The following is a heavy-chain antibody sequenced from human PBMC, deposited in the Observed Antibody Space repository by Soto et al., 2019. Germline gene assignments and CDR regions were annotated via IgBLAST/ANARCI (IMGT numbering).Heavy chain of an antibody. CDR2: IYYSGST. Sequence: SETLSLTCTVSGGSISSYYWSWIRQPPGKGLEWIGYIYYSGSTNYNPSLKSRVTISVDTSKNQFSLKLSSVTAADTAVYYCARHALPEVVPAAIGYYYYYMDVWGKGTTVTVSS. CDR3: ARHALPEVVPAAIGYYYYYMDV. CDR1: GGSISSYY. J-gene: IGHJ6*03. V-gene: IGHV4-59*08. D-gene: IGHD2-2*02.